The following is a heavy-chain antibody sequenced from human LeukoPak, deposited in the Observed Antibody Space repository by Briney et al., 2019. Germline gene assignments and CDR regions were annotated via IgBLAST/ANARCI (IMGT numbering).Heavy chain of an antibody. CDR3: ARFRYDYGDGPDY. Sequence: ASVKVSCKASGYTFTSYDINWVRQAPGQRLEWMGFMTPNSGNTGYAQKLQGRVTMTRNNSISTAYMELSSLRSEDTAVYYCARFRYDYGDGPDYWGQGTLVTVSS. V-gene: IGHV1-8*01. CDR1: GYTFTSYD. D-gene: IGHD4/OR15-4a*01. CDR2: MTPNSGNT. J-gene: IGHJ4*02.